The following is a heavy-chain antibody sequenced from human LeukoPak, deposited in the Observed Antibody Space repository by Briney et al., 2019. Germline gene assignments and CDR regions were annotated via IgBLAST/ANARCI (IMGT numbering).Heavy chain of an antibody. J-gene: IGHJ5*02. D-gene: IGHD4-17*01. CDR3: ARVPTVTSYNWFDP. CDR2: ISAYNGNT. V-gene: IGHV1-18*01. Sequence: ASVKVSCKASGYTFTSYGISWVRQAPGQGLEWMGWISAYNGNTNYAQKLQGRVTMTTDTSTSTAYMELRSLRSDDTAVYYCARVPTVTSYNWFDPWGQGTLVTVSS. CDR1: GYTFTSYG.